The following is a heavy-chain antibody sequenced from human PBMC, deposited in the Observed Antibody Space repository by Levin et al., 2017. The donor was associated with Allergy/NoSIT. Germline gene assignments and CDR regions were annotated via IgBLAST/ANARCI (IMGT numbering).Heavy chain of an antibody. J-gene: IGHJ6*03. Sequence: GGSLRLSCAGSGFTFNYYAMSWVRQAPGKGLEWVSSISSTQTYTYYADSVRGRFIISRANTKNSLYLQMSSLRAEDTAVYYCARERVNWWSHSYLDVWGEGTTVTVSS. CDR2: ISSTQTYT. V-gene: IGHV3-21*06. CDR3: ARERVNWWSHSYLDV. D-gene: IGHD2-8*02. CDR1: GFTFNYYA.